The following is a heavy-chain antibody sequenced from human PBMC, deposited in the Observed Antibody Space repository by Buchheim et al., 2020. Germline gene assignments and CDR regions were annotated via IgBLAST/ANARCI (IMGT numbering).Heavy chain of an antibody. CDR1: GFTFSNNA. CDR2: ISGNGGST. D-gene: IGHD1-1*01. CDR3: AKGWNFDH. V-gene: IGHV3-23*01. Sequence: DVQLLESGGGLVQPGGSLRLSCTASGFTFSNNAMNWVRQAPGKGLEWVSSISGNGGSTYYAGSVRGRFHISRDISKNPLPVQMNSLTAEDTAVYHCAKGWNFDHWGQGTL. J-gene: IGHJ4*02.